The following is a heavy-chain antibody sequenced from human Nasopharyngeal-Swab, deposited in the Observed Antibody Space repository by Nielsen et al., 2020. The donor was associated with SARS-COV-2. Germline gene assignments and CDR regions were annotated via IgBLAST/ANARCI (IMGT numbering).Heavy chain of an antibody. CDR1: GYTFTSYG. CDR3: ARDIVKAVAGDAFDI. V-gene: IGHV1-18*01. Sequence: ASVKVSCKASGYTFTSYGISWVRQAPGQGLEWMGWISAYNGNTNYAQKLQGRVIMTTDTSTSTAYMELRSLRSDDTAVYYCARDIVKAVAGDAFDIWGQGTMVTVSS. D-gene: IGHD6-19*01. CDR2: ISAYNGNT. J-gene: IGHJ3*02.